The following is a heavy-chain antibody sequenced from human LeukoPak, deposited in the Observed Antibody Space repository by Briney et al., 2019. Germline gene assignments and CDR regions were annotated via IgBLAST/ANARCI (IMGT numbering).Heavy chain of an antibody. J-gene: IGHJ4*02. V-gene: IGHV4-34*01. CDR3: ARGDGYNYYY. CDR1: GGSFSGYY. Sequence: SETLSLTCAVYGGSFSGYYWSWIRQPPEKGLEWIGEINHSGSTNYNPSLKSRVTISVDTSKNQFSLKLSSVTAADTAVYYCARGDGYNYYYWGQGTLVTVSS. CDR2: INHSGST. D-gene: IGHD5-24*01.